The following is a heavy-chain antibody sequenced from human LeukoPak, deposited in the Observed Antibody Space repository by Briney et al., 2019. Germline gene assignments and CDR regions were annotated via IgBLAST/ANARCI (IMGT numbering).Heavy chain of an antibody. J-gene: IGHJ4*02. CDR1: GFTFSSYS. V-gene: IGHV3-21*01. CDR3: ARGFRGYDAFDY. Sequence: SGGSLRLSCAASGFTFSSYSMNWVRQAPGKGLEWVSSISSSSSYIYYADSVKGRFTISRANAKNSLYLQMNSLRAEDTAVYYCARGFRGYDAFDYWGQGTLVSVSS. D-gene: IGHD5-12*01. CDR2: ISSSSSYI.